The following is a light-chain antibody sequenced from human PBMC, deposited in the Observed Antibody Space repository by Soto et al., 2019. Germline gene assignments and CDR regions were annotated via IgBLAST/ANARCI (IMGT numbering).Light chain of an antibody. J-gene: IGKJ1*01. CDR2: AAS. Sequence: AIRMPQSPSSLSASTGDRVTITCRASQGISSYLAWYQQKPGKAPKLLIYAASTLQSGVPSRFSGSGSGTDFTLTISCLQSEDFATYYCQQYYSYPWTFGQGTKVDI. CDR3: QQYYSYPWT. CDR1: QGISSY. V-gene: IGKV1-8*01.